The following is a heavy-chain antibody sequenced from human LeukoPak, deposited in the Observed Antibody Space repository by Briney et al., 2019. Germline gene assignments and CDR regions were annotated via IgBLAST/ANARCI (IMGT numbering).Heavy chain of an antibody. CDR1: GGTFSSYA. J-gene: IGHJ4*02. V-gene: IGHV1-69*04. CDR2: IIPILGIA. CDR3: ARDSRYYGSGPGGDY. Sequence: SVKVSCKASGGTFSSYAISWVRQAPGQGLEWMGRIIPILGIANYAQKFQGRVTITADKSTSAAYMELSSLRSEDTAVYYCARDSRYYGSGPGGDYWGQGTLVTVSS. D-gene: IGHD3-10*01.